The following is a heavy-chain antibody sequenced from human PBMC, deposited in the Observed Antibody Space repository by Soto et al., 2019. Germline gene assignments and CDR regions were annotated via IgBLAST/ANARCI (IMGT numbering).Heavy chain of an antibody. J-gene: IGHJ4*02. Sequence: GGSLRLSCAASGFTFSSYGMTWVRQAPGKGLEWVSFSSATGAGTYYADSVKGRFTISRDNSKSTLYLQMTSLRADDTAVYYCAKDRRAGGNYGFYSDFWGQGALVTVSS. V-gene: IGHV3-23*01. D-gene: IGHD1-7*01. CDR1: GFTFSSYG. CDR2: SSATGAGT. CDR3: AKDRRAGGNYGFYSDF.